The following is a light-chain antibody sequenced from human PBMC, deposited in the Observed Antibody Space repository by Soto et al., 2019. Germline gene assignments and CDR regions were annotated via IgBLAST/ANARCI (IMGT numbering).Light chain of an antibody. CDR1: QSVSSSY. V-gene: IGKV3-20*01. J-gene: IGKJ2*01. Sequence: EIVLTQSPGTLSLSPGERATLSCRASQSVSSSYLAWYQQNPGQAPRLLIYGATRRTTGITGMFIGSGAGTDFPLISSRLAHEDFAVYYCQQYGSSEYTFGQGTKLEIK. CDR3: QQYGSSEYT. CDR2: GAT.